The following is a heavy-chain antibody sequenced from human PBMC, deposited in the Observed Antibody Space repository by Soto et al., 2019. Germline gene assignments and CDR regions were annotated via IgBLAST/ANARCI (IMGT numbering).Heavy chain of an antibody. J-gene: IGHJ4*02. CDR1: GFTFTKAY. CDR2: IKGSHAGGTT. Sequence: EVQLVESGGGLVEPGGSIRLSCVASGFTFTKAYMTWVRQAPGKGLEWVGRIKGSHAGGTTDYATSVKGRFTISRDDSKNSLYLQMNSLKTGDTSVYYCATEGGYPGSNLYGAYWGQGTLVTVSS. V-gene: IGHV3-15*01. D-gene: IGHD1-26*01. CDR3: ATEGGYPGSNLYGAY.